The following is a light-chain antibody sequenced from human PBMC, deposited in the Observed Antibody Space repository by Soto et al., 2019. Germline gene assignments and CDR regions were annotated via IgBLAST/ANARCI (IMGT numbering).Light chain of an antibody. CDR3: QHLNTFPFS. CDR2: AAS. CDR1: QGISSY. Sequence: IQLTQSPSSLSASIGDRVTITCRACQGISSYLARYQQKTGKAPNLLIYAASTLQNGVTSRFSGSGSGTDFTLTISSRQPEDFATYYCQHLNTFPFSFGEGTKLEIK. V-gene: IGKV1-9*01. J-gene: IGKJ2*03.